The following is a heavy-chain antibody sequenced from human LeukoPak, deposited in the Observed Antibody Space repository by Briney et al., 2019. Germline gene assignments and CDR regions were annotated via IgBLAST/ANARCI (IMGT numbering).Heavy chain of an antibody. D-gene: IGHD3-16*02. J-gene: IGHJ3*02. CDR1: GFTFGDYA. V-gene: IGHV3-49*04. Sequence: GGSLRLSCTASGFTFGDYALSWVRQAPGKGLEWVGFIRSKAYGGTTEYAASVKGRFTISRDDSKSIAYLQMNSLKTGDTAVYYCTRDGDYVWGSYRYGAFDIWGQGTMVTVSS. CDR3: TRDGDYVWGSYRYGAFDI. CDR2: IRSKAYGGTT.